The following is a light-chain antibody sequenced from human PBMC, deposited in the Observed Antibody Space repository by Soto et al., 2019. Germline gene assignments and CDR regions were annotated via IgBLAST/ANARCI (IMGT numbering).Light chain of an antibody. CDR2: EVS. CDR1: SSDVGGYNY. Sequence: QSALTQPPSASGSPGQSVTISCTGTSSDVGGYNYVSWYQQHPGKAPKLMIYEVSKRPSGVPDRFSGSKSGNTDSQTVSGLQAEDEADYYCAAWDGSLGARYGFCTGTKLTVL. CDR3: AAWDGSLGARYG. J-gene: IGLJ1*01. V-gene: IGLV2-8*01.